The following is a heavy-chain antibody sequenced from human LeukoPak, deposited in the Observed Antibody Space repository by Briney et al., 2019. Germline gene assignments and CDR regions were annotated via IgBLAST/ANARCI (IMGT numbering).Heavy chain of an antibody. J-gene: IGHJ6*03. D-gene: IGHD6-13*01. V-gene: IGHV3-30*02. CDR2: IRYDGSNK. CDR3: AKARRGSSWGTAYYYYMGV. Sequence: GGSLRLSCAASGFTFSSYGMHWVRQAPGKGLEWVAFIRYDGSNKYYADSVKGRFTISRDNSKNTLYLQMNSLRAEDTAVYYCAKARRGSSWGTAYYYYMGVWGKGTTVTVSS. CDR1: GFTFSSYG.